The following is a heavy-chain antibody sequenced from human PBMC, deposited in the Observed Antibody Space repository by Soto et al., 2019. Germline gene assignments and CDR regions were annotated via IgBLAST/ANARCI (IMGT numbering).Heavy chain of an antibody. Sequence: EVQLVESGGVLVQPGGSLRLSCAASGFTFSSYWMSWVRQAPGKGLEWVANIKQDGSEKYYVDSVKGRFTISRDNAKNSLYLQINSLRAEDTAVYSCAIVLGAYCGGDCYHNLFDSWGQGTLVTVSS. CDR3: AIVLGAYCGGDCYHNLFDS. D-gene: IGHD2-21*02. V-gene: IGHV3-7*01. J-gene: IGHJ4*02. CDR2: IKQDGSEK. CDR1: GFTFSSYW.